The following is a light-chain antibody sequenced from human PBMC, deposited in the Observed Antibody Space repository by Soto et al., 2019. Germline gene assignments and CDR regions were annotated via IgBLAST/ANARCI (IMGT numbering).Light chain of an antibody. Sequence: DIQMTQSPSTLSASVGDRVTITCRASQSISSWLAWYQQKPGKAPKLLIYKASSLESGVPSRFSGSGSGKEFTLPISSLQPDDFATYYCQQYNSYSRTFGQGTKVNIK. CDR1: QSISSW. J-gene: IGKJ1*01. CDR2: KAS. V-gene: IGKV1-5*03. CDR3: QQYNSYSRT.